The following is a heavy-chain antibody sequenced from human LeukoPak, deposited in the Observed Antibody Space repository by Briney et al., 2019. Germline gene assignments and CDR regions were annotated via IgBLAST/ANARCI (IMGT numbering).Heavy chain of an antibody. D-gene: IGHD2/OR15-2a*01. Sequence: GGSLRLSCAASGFSFSNQAVHWARQAPGKGLEWVTIISHHGSTTHYADSVQGRFTISRDNSKNTVFLQMSSLRRDDTAVYYWARGGGMVKPLSLDPCGRGALVTVSS. V-gene: IGHV3-30*04. CDR1: GFSFSNQA. CDR3: ARGGGMVKPLSLDP. J-gene: IGHJ5*02. CDR2: ISHHGSTT.